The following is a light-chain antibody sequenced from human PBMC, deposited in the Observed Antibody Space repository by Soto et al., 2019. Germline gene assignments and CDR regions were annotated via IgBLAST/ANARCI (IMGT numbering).Light chain of an antibody. V-gene: IGLV3-21*02. Sequence: SSELTQAPSVSVAPGQTARLTCGGANIGYKRVHWYQQRPGQAPVLVVYNDRDRPSGIPERFSGSNSGNTATLTISRVEGGDEADYYCQVWDDRGLHVVFGGGTKLTVL. CDR3: QVWDDRGLHVV. CDR1: NIGYKR. CDR2: NDR. J-gene: IGLJ3*02.